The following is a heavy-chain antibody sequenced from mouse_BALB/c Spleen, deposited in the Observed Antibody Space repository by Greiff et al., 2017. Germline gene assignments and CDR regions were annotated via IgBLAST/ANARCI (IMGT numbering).Heavy chain of an antibody. V-gene: IGHV3-2*02. CDR3: ARGTTKYAMDY. CDR1: GYSITSDYA. CDR2: ISYSGST. J-gene: IGHJ4*01. Sequence: VQLKESGPGLVKPSQSLSLTCTVTGYSITSDYAWNWIRQFPGNKLEWMGYISYSGSTSYNPSLKSRISITRDTSKNQFFLQLNSVTTEDTATYYCARGTTKYAMDYWGQGTSVTVTS. D-gene: IGHD1-1*01.